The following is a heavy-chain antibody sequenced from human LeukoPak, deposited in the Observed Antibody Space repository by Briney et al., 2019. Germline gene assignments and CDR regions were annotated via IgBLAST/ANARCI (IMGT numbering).Heavy chain of an antibody. D-gene: IGHD6-13*01. Sequence: SETLSLTCTVSGGSISSSSYYWGWIRQPPGKGLEWIGSIYYSGSTYYYPSLKSRVTISVDTSKNQFSLKLSSVTAADTAVCYCARHRSSPLYYFDYWGQGTLVTVSS. J-gene: IGHJ4*02. V-gene: IGHV4-39*01. CDR2: IYYSGST. CDR3: ARHRSSPLYYFDY. CDR1: GGSISSSSYY.